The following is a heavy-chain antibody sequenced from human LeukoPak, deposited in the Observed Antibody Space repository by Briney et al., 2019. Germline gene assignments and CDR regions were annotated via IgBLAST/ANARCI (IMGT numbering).Heavy chain of an antibody. CDR2: ICYSGST. V-gene: IGHV4-31*03. Sequence: SETLSLTCTVSGGSISSGGYYWSWIRQHPGKGLGWIVYICYSGSTYYNPSLKSRVTISVDTSKNQFSLKLSSVTAADTAVYYCARAVYGDTYYFDYWGQGTLVTVSS. CDR1: GGSISSGGYY. D-gene: IGHD4-17*01. CDR3: ARAVYGDTYYFDY. J-gene: IGHJ4*02.